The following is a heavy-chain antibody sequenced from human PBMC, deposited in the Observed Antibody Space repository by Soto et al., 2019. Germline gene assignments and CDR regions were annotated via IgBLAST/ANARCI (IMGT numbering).Heavy chain of an antibody. Sequence: GESLKISCKGSGYSFTSYWISWVRQMPGKGLEWMGRIDPSDSYTNYSPSFQGHVTISADKSISTAYLQWSSLKASDTAMYYCARLERSPDEYYYYGMDVWGQGTTVTVSS. CDR1: GYSFTSYW. CDR2: IDPSDSYT. J-gene: IGHJ6*02. V-gene: IGHV5-10-1*01. CDR3: ARLERSPDEYYYYGMDV.